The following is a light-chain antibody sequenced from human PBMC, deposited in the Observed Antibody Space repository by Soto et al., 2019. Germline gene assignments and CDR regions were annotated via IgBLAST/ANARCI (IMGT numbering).Light chain of an antibody. Sequence: VPMTQSPSSLSASVRDTVTITCRASQSIGNYLNWYQQKPGKAPRLLIYAASNLQSGFRSRFSGGGSGPDFTLTISSLQPEDFATYYCHHSYITPSTFGQGTKLEIK. CDR3: HHSYITPST. V-gene: IGKV1-39*01. CDR2: AAS. J-gene: IGKJ2*01. CDR1: QSIGNY.